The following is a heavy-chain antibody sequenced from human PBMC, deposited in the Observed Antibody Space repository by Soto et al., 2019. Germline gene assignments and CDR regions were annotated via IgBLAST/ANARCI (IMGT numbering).Heavy chain of an antibody. CDR2: ITPILSMS. Sequence: QVQLVQSGAEVKRHGSSVKVSCKASGDTFTFYSIKWVRQAPGLGLEWMVRITPILSMSNYAQRFQGRVTMTADKSTSTAYMELSSLRSEDTAIYYCASSYGSGYRAFDYWGQGALVTVSS. J-gene: IGHJ4*02. D-gene: IGHD3-10*01. V-gene: IGHV1-69*02. CDR1: GDTFTFYS. CDR3: ASSYGSGYRAFDY.